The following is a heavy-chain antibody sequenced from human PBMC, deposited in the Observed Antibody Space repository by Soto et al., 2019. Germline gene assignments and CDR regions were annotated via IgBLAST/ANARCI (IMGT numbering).Heavy chain of an antibody. J-gene: IGHJ1*01. V-gene: IGHV1-46*01. CDR1: GYLFTAYS. Sequence: ASVKVSCKASGYLFTAYSMHWVRLATGQGLEWMGVANPSGGSTKYAQNFQGRVTMTRDTSTTTIYMELSSLRSDDTAIYYCAREENCSGGTCYSEYFHRWGQGTLVTVSS. CDR2: ANPSGGST. D-gene: IGHD2-15*01. CDR3: AREENCSGGTCYSEYFHR.